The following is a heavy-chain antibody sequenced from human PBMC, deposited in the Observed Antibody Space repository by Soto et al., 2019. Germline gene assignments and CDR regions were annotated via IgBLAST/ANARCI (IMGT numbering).Heavy chain of an antibody. CDR3: ARDEDCSSTSCYTYYYYGMDV. Sequence: PGGSLRLSCAASGFTFSSYSMNWVRQAPGKGLEWVSSISSSSSYIYYADSVKGRFTISRDNAKNSLYLQMNSLRAEDTAVYYCARDEDCSSTSCYTYYYYGMDVWGQGTTVTVSS. J-gene: IGHJ6*02. V-gene: IGHV3-21*01. D-gene: IGHD2-2*02. CDR1: GFTFSSYS. CDR2: ISSSSSYI.